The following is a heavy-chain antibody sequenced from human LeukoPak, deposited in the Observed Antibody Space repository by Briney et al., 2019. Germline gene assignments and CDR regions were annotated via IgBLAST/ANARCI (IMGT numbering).Heavy chain of an antibody. V-gene: IGHV1-2*06. CDR2: INPNSGGT. CDR3: ARVPIAARRRYFDY. CDR1: GYTFTGYY. Sequence: ASVKVSCKASGYTFTGYYMHWVRQAPGQGLEWMGRINPNSGGTNYAQKFQGRVTMTRNTSISTAYMELSSLRSEDTAVYYCARVPIAARRRYFDYWGQGTLVTVSS. J-gene: IGHJ4*02. D-gene: IGHD6-6*01.